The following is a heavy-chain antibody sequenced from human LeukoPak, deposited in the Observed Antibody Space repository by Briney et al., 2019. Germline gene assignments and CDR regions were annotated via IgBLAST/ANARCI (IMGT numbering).Heavy chain of an antibody. CDR2: IVVGSGNT. Sequence: GASVKVSCKASGFTFTSSAVQWVRQARGQRLEWIGWIVVGSGNTNYAQKLQERVTITRDMSTSTAYMELSSLRSEDTAVYYCARVRGDEVLPPGLKYYYGMDVWGQGTTVTVSS. V-gene: IGHV1-58*01. CDR3: ARVRGDEVLPPGLKYYYGMDV. CDR1: GFTFTSSA. J-gene: IGHJ6*02. D-gene: IGHD3-10*01.